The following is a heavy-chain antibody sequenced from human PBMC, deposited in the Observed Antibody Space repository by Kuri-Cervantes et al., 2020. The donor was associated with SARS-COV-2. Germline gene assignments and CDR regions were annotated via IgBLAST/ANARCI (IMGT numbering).Heavy chain of an antibody. CDR1: GGSISNSFYY. Sequence: GSLRLSCTVSGGSISNSFYYWGWIRQPPGKGLEWIGSIYYSGSTFYSPSLKSRVTIFVDTSKDQFSLKLSSVTAADTAVYYCARDRGTTRYYGMDVWGQGTTVTVSS. CDR2: IYYSGST. J-gene: IGHJ6*02. V-gene: IGHV4-39*07. D-gene: IGHD2-15*01. CDR3: ARDRGTTRYYGMDV.